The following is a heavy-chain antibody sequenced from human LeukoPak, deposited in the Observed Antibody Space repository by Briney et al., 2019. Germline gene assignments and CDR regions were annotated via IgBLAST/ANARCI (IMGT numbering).Heavy chain of an antibody. J-gene: IGHJ5*02. CDR2: ISNDGGGT. D-gene: IGHD3-22*01. V-gene: IGHV3-23*01. Sequence: GFLRLSCAASGFIFNDYGLMWVRQAPGKGLEWVSAISNDGGGTQYADFVEGRFTISRDNSKNTLFLQMSSLRAEDTALYYCAKGSSGYFADLWGQGTLVTVSS. CDR1: GFIFNDYG. CDR3: AKGSSGYFADL.